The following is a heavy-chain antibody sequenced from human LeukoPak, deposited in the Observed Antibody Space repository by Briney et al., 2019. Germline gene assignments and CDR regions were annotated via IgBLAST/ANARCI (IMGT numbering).Heavy chain of an antibody. J-gene: IGHJ6*03. V-gene: IGHV3-48*01. Sequence: GGSLRLSCAASGFTFSSYSMNWVRQAPGKGLEWVSYIISSSSTIYYADSVKGRFTISRDNAKNSLCLQMNSLRAEDTAVYYCAKDIQPDYMDVWGKGTTVSVSS. D-gene: IGHD2-15*01. CDR2: IISSSSTI. CDR1: GFTFSSYS. CDR3: AKDIQPDYMDV.